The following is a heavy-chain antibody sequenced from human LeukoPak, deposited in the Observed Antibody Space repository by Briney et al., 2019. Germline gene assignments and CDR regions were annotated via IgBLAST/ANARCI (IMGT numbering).Heavy chain of an antibody. V-gene: IGHV4-39*01. CDR1: GGSISSSSYY. CDR3: ARHRVGYSSGWLDY. D-gene: IGHD6-19*01. Sequence: SETLSLTCTVSGGSISSSSYYWGWIRQPPGKGLEWIGSIYYSGSTYNPSPKSRVTISVDTSKKQFSLNLSSVTAADTAVYYCARHRVGYSSGWLDYWGQGTLVTVSS. J-gene: IGHJ4*02. CDR2: IYYSGST.